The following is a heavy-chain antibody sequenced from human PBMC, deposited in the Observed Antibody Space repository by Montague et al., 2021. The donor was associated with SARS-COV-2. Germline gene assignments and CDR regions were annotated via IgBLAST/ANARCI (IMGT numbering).Heavy chain of an antibody. CDR3: ARGRFYYDSGELGS. J-gene: IGHJ5*02. D-gene: IGHD3-22*01. Sequence: SETLSLTCTVSGGSTNNYYWSWIRQPAGKGLEWVGLIHVSGISTXXPSXXXRVTMSVDTSKNQFSLNLSSVTAADTAVYYCARGRFYYDSGELGSWGQGTLVTVSS. CDR2: IHVSGIS. CDR1: GGSTNNYY. V-gene: IGHV4-4*07.